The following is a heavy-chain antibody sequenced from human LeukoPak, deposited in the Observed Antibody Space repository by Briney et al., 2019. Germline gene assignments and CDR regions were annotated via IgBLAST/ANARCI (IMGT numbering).Heavy chain of an antibody. D-gene: IGHD6-19*01. V-gene: IGHV4-30-4*01. CDR3: ATEAVAGTGEFDY. Sequence: PSETLSLTCTVSGGSISSGDYYWSWIRQPPGKGLEWIGYIYYSGSTYYNPSLKSRVTISVGTSKNQFSLKLSSVTAADTAVYYCATEAVAGTGEFDYWGQGTLVTVSS. CDR1: GGSISSGDYY. J-gene: IGHJ4*02. CDR2: IYYSGST.